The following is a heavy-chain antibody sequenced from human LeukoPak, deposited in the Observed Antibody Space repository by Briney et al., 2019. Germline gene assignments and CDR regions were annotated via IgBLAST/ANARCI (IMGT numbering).Heavy chain of an antibody. CDR2: IDWNGGST. Sequence: GGSLRLSCAASGLTFDDYAMSWVRQAPRKGLEWVSGIDWNGGSTRYADSVRGRFTISRDNAKNSLYLQMNNLRADDTAVYYCTRLRYSDYWGQGTLVTVSS. CDR3: TRLRYSDY. V-gene: IGHV3-20*04. D-gene: IGHD3-9*01. CDR1: GLTFDDYA. J-gene: IGHJ4*02.